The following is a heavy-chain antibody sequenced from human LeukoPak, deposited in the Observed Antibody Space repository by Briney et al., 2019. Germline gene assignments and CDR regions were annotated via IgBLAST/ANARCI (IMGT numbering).Heavy chain of an antibody. J-gene: IGHJ3*02. V-gene: IGHV4-34*01. CDR3: ARDESSGYKSAETLDAFDI. CDR2: INHSGST. D-gene: IGHD5-12*01. Sequence: SETLSLTCAVYGGSFSGYYWSWIRQPPGKGLEWIGEINHSGSTNYNPSLKSRVTISVDTSKNQFSLKLSSVTAADTAVYYCARDESSGYKSAETLDAFDIWGQGTMVTVSS. CDR1: GGSFSGYY.